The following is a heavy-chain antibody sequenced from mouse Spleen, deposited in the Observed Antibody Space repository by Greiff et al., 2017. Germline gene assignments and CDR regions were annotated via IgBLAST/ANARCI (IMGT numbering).Heavy chain of an antibody. CDR1: GYTFTSYW. J-gene: IGHJ3*01. Sequence: VKLVESGAELVKPGASVKMSCKASGYTFTSYWITWVKQRPGQGLEWIGDIYPGSGSTNYNEKFKSKATLTVDTSSSTAYMQLSSLTSEDSAVYYCARFDAYWGQGTLVTVSA. CDR2: IYPGSGST. V-gene: IGHV1-55*01. CDR3: ARFDAY.